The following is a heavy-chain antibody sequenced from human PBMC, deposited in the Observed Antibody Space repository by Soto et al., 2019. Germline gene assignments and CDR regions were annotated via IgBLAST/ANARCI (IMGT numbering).Heavy chain of an antibody. Sequence: QVQLVQSGAEVKKPGASVKVSCKASGYTFTSYGISWVRKAHVQGLEWMGWISAYNGNTNYAQKLKGRVTMTTDTSTSTADIELRSLRSDDTAVYYCAREYGGCGGLDYWGQGTLVTVSS. CDR2: ISAYNGNT. V-gene: IGHV1-18*01. CDR1: GYTFTSYG. J-gene: IGHJ4*02. D-gene: IGHD2-8*02. CDR3: AREYGGCGGLDY.